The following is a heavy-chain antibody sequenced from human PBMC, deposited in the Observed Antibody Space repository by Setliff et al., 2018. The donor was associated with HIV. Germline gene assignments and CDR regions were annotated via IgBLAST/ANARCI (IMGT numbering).Heavy chain of an antibody. J-gene: IGHJ4*02. V-gene: IGHV4-34*01. D-gene: IGHD5-12*01. Sequence: SETLSLTCAVYGGSFSGFYWNWIRQAPGKGLEWIGEINHSRRTKYNPSLKSRVTISVDTSKNQFSLKLSSVTAADTAVYYSARTKADGYNGVFDSWGQGTLVTVS. CDR1: GGSFSGFY. CDR2: INHSRRT. CDR3: ARTKADGYNGVFDS.